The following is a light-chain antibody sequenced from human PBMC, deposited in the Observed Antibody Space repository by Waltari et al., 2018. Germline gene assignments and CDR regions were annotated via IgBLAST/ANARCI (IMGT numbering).Light chain of an antibody. J-gene: IGKJ2*01. CDR2: RAS. V-gene: IGKV3-15*01. Sequence: EIVMTQFPATLSVSPGERATPSCRARENINSNVAWYQQKPGQAPRLLIYRASTRASGVPARFSGSGSGTDFSLTISSLQSEDFGDYYCHQYAKWVGTFGQGTSVEIK. CDR1: ENINSN. CDR3: HQYAKWVGT.